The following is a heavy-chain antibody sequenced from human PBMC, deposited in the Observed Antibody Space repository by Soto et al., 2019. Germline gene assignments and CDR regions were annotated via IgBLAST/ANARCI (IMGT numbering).Heavy chain of an antibody. Sequence: GGSLRLSCAASGFTFSSYAMSWVRQAPGKGLEWVGFIRSKVYGGTTEYAASVKGRFTISRDDSKSIAYLQMNSLKTEDTAVYYCTSTIFGVVIPGGYYYGMDVWGQGTTVTVSS. CDR2: IRSKVYGGTT. J-gene: IGHJ6*02. D-gene: IGHD3-3*01. CDR1: GFTFSSYA. V-gene: IGHV3-49*04. CDR3: TSTIFGVVIPGGYYYGMDV.